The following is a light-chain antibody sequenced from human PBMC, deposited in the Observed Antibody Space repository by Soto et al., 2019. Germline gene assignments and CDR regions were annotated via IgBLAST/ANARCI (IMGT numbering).Light chain of an antibody. J-gene: IGKJ5*01. CDR3: QQYNNWPLA. Sequence: EIVMTQAQATMSVSPGERVTLSCRASQSLSSNLAWYQQNPGQAPRLLIYVASTRATDIPARFSGSGSGTEFTLTISSLQSEDFAVYFCQQYNNWPLAFGQGTRLEI. CDR1: QSLSSN. CDR2: VAS. V-gene: IGKV3-15*01.